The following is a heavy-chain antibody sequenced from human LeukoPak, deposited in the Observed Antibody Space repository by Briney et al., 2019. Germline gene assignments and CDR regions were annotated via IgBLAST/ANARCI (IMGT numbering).Heavy chain of an antibody. CDR1: GYTFTSYY. Sequence: ASVKVSCKASGYTFTSYYMLWVRQAPGQGLEWMGIINPSGSSTSYAQKFQGRVTMTRDTSTSTVYMELSSLRSEDTAVYYCARDTVAGTPGFDYWGQGTLVTVSS. V-gene: IGHV1-46*01. J-gene: IGHJ4*02. CDR3: ARDTVAGTPGFDY. D-gene: IGHD6-19*01. CDR2: INPSGSST.